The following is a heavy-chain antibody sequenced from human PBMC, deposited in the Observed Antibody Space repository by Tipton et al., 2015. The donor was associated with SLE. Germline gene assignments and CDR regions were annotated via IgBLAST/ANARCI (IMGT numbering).Heavy chain of an antibody. V-gene: IGHV4-34*01. J-gene: IGHJ6*03. CDR1: GGSFSGYY. D-gene: IGHD6-19*01. CDR2: INHSGST. CDR3: ARGRGAVADAYYMDV. Sequence: TLSLTCAVYGGSFSGYYWSWIRQPPGKGLEWIGEINHSGSTNYNPSLKSRVTISVDTSKNQFSLKLSSVTAADTALYYCARGRGAVADAYYMDVWGKGPTVSVSS.